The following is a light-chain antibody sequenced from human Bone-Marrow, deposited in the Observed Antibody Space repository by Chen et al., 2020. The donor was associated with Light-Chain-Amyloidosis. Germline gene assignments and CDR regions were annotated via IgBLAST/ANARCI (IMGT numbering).Light chain of an antibody. CDR3: QHRGGWPPLS. J-gene: IGKJ4*01. V-gene: IGKV3-11*01. CDR2: DAS. Sequence: EVVLTQSPATLSLSPGERATLSCRASQTISTHLVWYQQKPGQVPRLLIYDASTRATDIPARFSGSGSGTDFTLSISSLEAEDFAVYYCQHRGGWPPLSLGGGTKIEIK. CDR1: QTISTH.